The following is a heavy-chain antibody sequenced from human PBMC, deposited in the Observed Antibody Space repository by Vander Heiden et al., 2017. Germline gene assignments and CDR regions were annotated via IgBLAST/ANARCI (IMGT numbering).Heavy chain of an antibody. CDR3: ARDQGVQWLAPRDYYYGMDV. V-gene: IGHV3-30-3*01. J-gene: IGHJ6*02. CDR1: GFPFKNFA. Sequence: QVQLVESGGGVVQPGRPLRLSCAASGFPFKNFAIYWVRQAPGKGVEWVAVISYDGSNKYYADSVKGRFTISRDNSKNTRFLHMTSLTTEDTAVYYCARDQGVQWLAPRDYYYGMDVWGQGTTVIVSS. D-gene: IGHD6-19*01. CDR2: ISYDGSNK.